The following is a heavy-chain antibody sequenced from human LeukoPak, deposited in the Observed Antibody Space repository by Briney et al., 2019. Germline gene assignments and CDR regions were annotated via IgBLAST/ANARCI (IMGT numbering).Heavy chain of an antibody. Sequence: SETLSLTCAVYGGSFSGYYWSWIRQPPGKGLEWIGEINHSGSTNYNPSLKSRVTIPVDTSKNQFSLKLSSVTAADTAVYYCARVPDSGYFDYWGQGTLVTVSS. D-gene: IGHD3-10*01. CDR1: GGSFSGYY. V-gene: IGHV4-34*01. CDR2: INHSGST. CDR3: ARVPDSGYFDY. J-gene: IGHJ4*02.